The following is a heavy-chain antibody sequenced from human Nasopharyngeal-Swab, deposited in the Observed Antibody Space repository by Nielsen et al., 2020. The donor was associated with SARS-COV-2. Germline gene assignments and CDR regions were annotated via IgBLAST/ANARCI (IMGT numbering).Heavy chain of an antibody. Sequence: GESLKISCAASGFTFSSYWMHWVRQAPGKGLVWVSRINSDGSSTSYADSVKGRFTISRDNAKKTLYLQMNSLRAEDTAVYYCARGRRSFPTDYWGQGTLVTVSS. CDR1: GFTFSSYW. J-gene: IGHJ4*02. CDR2: INSDGSST. D-gene: IGHD1-1*01. CDR3: ARGRRSFPTDY. V-gene: IGHV3-74*01.